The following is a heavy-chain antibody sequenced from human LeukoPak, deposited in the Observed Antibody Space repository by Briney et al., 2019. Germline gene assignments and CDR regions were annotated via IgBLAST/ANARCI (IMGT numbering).Heavy chain of an antibody. CDR2: IYHSGGT. D-gene: IGHD4/OR15-4a*01. V-gene: IGHV4-38-2*01. Sequence: SETLSLTCAVSGYSISSGYYWGWIRQPPGKGLEWIGSIYHSGGTYYNPSLKSRVTISVDTSKNQFSLKLSSVTAADTAVYYCARRREVQYYFDYWGQGTLVTVSS. J-gene: IGHJ4*02. CDR1: GYSISSGYY. CDR3: ARRREVQYYFDY.